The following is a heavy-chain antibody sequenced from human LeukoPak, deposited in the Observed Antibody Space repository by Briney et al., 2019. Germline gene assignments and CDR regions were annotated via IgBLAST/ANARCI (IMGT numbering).Heavy chain of an antibody. J-gene: IGHJ4*02. CDR3: ARGLTYYDILTAYYTFPYFDY. D-gene: IGHD3-9*01. CDR2: IYYSGTT. CDR1: GGSISSYY. V-gene: IGHV4-59*01. Sequence: SETLSLTCTVSGGSISSYYWSWIRQPPGRGLEWIGYIYYSGTTHYNPSLKSRVTISIDTSKNQFSLKLSSVTAADTAVYYCARGLTYYDILTAYYTFPYFDYWGQGTLVTVSS.